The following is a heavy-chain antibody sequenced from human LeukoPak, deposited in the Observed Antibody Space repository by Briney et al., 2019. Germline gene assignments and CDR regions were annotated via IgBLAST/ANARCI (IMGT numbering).Heavy chain of an antibody. D-gene: IGHD5-12*01. J-gene: IGHJ4*02. CDR3: ASDSGYERGFDY. Sequence: PGESLRLSCAASGFTFSSYSMNWVRQAPGKGLEWVSSISSSSSYIYYADSVKGRFTISRDNAKNSLYLQMNSLRAEDTAVYYCASDSGYERGFDYWGQGTLVTVSS. CDR1: GFTFSSYS. CDR2: ISSSSSYI. V-gene: IGHV3-21*01.